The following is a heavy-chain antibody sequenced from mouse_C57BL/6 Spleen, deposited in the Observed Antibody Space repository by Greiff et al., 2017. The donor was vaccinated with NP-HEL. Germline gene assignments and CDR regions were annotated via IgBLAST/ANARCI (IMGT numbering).Heavy chain of an antibody. CDR3: AREEIYYGNPFDY. D-gene: IGHD2-1*01. Sequence: VQLQQSGAELVRPGTSVKVSCKASGYAFTNYLIEWVKQRPGQGLEWIGVINPGSGGTNYNEKFKGKATLTADKSSSTAYMQLSSLTSEDSAVYFCAREEIYYGNPFDYWGQGTTLTVSS. J-gene: IGHJ2*01. V-gene: IGHV1-54*01. CDR2: INPGSGGT. CDR1: GYAFTNYL.